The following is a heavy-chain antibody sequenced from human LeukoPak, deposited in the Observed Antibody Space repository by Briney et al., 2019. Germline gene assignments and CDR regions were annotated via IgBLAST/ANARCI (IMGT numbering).Heavy chain of an antibody. CDR2: IIPIFGTA. V-gene: IGHV1-69*05. J-gene: IGHJ4*02. CDR3: ARARVRFLEWLSFDY. D-gene: IGHD3-3*01. CDR1: GYTFTSYG. Sequence: ASVKVSCKASGYTFTSYGISWVRQAPGQGLEWMGGIIPIFGTANYAQKFQGRVTITTDESTSTAYMELSSLRSEDTAVYYCARARVRFLEWLSFDYWGQGTLVTVSS.